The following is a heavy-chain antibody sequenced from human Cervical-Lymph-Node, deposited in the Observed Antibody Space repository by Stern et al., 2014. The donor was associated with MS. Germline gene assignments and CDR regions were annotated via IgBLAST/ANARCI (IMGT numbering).Heavy chain of an antibody. CDR1: GGSTSSYY. V-gene: IGHV4-59*08. J-gene: IGHJ4*02. CDR3: ARGYTTSSGRPDY. Sequence: VQLVESGPGLVKPSETLSLTCTVSGGSTSSYYWSWIRQPPGKGLEWIGYISSSGGTKYNPSLKSRVTISVDTSKNQFALNPSSVTAADAAVYYCARGYTTSSGRPDYWGQGTLVTVST. D-gene: IGHD6-6*01. CDR2: ISSSGGT.